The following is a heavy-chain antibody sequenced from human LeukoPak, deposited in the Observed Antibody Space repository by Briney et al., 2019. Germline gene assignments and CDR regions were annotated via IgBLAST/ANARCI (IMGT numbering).Heavy chain of an antibody. D-gene: IGHD6-19*01. CDR3: ARGSQLAVAVNY. V-gene: IGHV4-39*01. CDR1: GGSISSSSYY. CDR2: IYYSGST. Sequence: SETLSLTCTVSGGSISSSSYYWGWIRQPPGKGLEWIGSIYYSGSTYYNPSLKSRVTISVDTSKNQFSLKLSSVTAADTPVYYCARGSQLAVAVNYWGQGTLVTVSS. J-gene: IGHJ4*02.